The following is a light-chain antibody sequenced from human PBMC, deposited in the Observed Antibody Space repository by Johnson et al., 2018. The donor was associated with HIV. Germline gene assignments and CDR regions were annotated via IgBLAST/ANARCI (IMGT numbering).Light chain of an antibody. CDR3: GAWDSGLTAGV. CDR1: SSNIGNNY. J-gene: IGLJ1*01. V-gene: IGLV1-51*02. Sequence: QSVLTQPPSVSAAPGQKVTISCSGGSSNIGNNYVSWYQQLPGTAPKLLIYENDKRPSGIPDRFSGSRSGTSATLGITGLQTGDEADYYCGAWDSGLTAGVFGTGTKVTVL. CDR2: END.